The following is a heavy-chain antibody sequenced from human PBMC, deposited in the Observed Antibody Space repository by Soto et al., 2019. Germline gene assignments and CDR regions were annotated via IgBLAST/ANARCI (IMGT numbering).Heavy chain of an antibody. Sequence: QLQLQESGPGLVKSSESLSLTCTVFGGSIRSSDYFWGWIRQPPGKGLEWIGSINYSGSTYHNLSLKSRVTMSVDTSKNHVSLTLSYVTAADTAIYYCARHAYSDYILTWFDPWGQGILVTVSS. CDR1: GGSIRSSDYF. CDR2: INYSGST. D-gene: IGHD4-17*01. V-gene: IGHV4-39*01. CDR3: ARHAYSDYILTWFDP. J-gene: IGHJ5*02.